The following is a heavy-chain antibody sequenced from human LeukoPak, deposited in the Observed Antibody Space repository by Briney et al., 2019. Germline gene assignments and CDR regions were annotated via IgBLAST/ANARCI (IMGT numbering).Heavy chain of an antibody. D-gene: IGHD3-10*01. CDR3: GRRRDLVDY. J-gene: IGHJ4*02. CDR1: GFTFNDYY. Sequence: GGSLRLSCAASGFTFNDYYWSWIRQAPGRGLEWVSYMSSSGRTIYYADSVKGRFTISRDNAKNSLYLQMNSLRAEDTAVYYCGRRRDLVDYWGQGTLVTVSS. CDR2: MSSSGRTI. V-gene: IGHV3-11*04.